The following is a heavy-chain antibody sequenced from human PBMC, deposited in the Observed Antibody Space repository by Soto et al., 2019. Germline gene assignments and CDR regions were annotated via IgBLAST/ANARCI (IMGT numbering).Heavy chain of an antibody. CDR3: AAMLIVGATPYYFEY. CDR1: GDSISISSYY. CDR2: MYYSGST. V-gene: IGHV4-39*01. D-gene: IGHD1-26*01. Sequence: PSETLSLTCTISGDSISISSYYWAWIRQPPGKGLEWIGSMYYSGSTYNNPPLKSRVTMSVDTPKKQFSLIMSSVTAADTAVYYCAAMLIVGATPYYFEYLDEGNLVTV. J-gene: IGHJ4*01.